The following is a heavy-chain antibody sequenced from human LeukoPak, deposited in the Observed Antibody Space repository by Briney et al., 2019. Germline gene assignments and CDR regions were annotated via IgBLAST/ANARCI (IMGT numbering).Heavy chain of an antibody. CDR3: ERDSRRGYSYGYDY. V-gene: IGHV1-18*01. J-gene: IGHJ4*02. CDR1: GYTFTSYG. Sequence: ASVKVSCKASGYTFTSYGVSWVRQAPGQGLEWMGWINTYNVNTNYAQRFQGRVTLTTDASTSTAYMGLRSLRSDDTDVYYCERDSRRGYSYGYDYWGQGTLVTVSS. D-gene: IGHD5-18*01. CDR2: INTYNVNT.